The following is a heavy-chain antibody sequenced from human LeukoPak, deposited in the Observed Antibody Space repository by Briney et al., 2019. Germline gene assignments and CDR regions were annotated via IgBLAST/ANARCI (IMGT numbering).Heavy chain of an antibody. CDR1: GGSISSSSYY. Sequence: SETLSLTCTVSGGSISSSSYYWGWIRQPPGKGLEWIGNIYYSGSTYYNPSLESRVTMSLDTSKNQFSLKLSSVTAADTAVYYCARETSYYYYCMDVWGKGTTVTVSS. V-gene: IGHV4-39*07. CDR2: IYYSGST. CDR3: ARETSYYYYCMDV. J-gene: IGHJ6*03.